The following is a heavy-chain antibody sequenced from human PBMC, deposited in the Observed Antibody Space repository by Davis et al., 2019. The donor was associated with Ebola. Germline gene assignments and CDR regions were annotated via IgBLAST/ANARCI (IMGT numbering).Heavy chain of an antibody. D-gene: IGHD1-26*01. CDR3: AKDPRTTRLGAIFDY. CDR1: GFTFSSYG. Sequence: GESLKISCAASGFTFSSYGMHRVRQAPGKGLEWVSAISGSGGSTYYADSVKGRFTISRDNSKNTLYLQMNSLRAEDTAVYYCAKDPRTTRLGAIFDYWGQGTLVTVSS. V-gene: IGHV3-23*01. CDR2: ISGSGGST. J-gene: IGHJ4*02.